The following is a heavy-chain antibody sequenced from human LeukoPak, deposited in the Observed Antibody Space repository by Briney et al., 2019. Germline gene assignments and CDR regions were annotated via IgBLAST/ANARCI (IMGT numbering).Heavy chain of an antibody. CDR1: GFSFSNYD. J-gene: IGHJ4*02. CDR2: IRYDENDK. D-gene: IGHD1-26*01. Sequence: GGSLRLSCAASGFSFSNYDMHWVRQAPGKGLEWVAFIRYDENDKYYADAVEGRFTIPRDNSKNTLFLQMNSLTTDDTAVYYCAEGSYYAYWGQGTLVTVSS. CDR3: AEGSYYAY. V-gene: IGHV3-30*02.